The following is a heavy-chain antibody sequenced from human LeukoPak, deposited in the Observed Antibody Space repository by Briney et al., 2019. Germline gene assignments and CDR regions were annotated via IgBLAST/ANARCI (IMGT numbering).Heavy chain of an antibody. J-gene: IGHJ4*02. Sequence: GGSLRLSCAASGFTFSSYSMNWVRQAPGKGLEWVSSISSSSSYIYYADSVKGRFTISRDNAKNSLYLQMNSLRAEDTAVYYCASLYYDFWSGYLGLFDYWGQGTLVTVSS. CDR2: ISSSSSYI. CDR3: ASLYYDFWSGYLGLFDY. D-gene: IGHD3-3*01. CDR1: GFTFSSYS. V-gene: IGHV3-21*01.